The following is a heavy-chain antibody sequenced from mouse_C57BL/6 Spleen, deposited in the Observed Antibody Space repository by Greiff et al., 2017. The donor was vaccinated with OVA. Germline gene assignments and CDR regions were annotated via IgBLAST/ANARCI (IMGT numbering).Heavy chain of an antibody. V-gene: IGHV5-4*01. CDR3: ARDTRFAY. CDR2: ISDGGSYT. CDR1: GFTFSSYA. Sequence: EVQLVESGGGLVKPGGSLKLSCAASGFTFSSYAMSWVRQTPEKRLEWVATISDGGSYTYYPDNVKGRFTISRDNAKNNLYLQMSHLKSEDTAMYYCARDTRFAYWGQGTLVTVSA. J-gene: IGHJ3*01.